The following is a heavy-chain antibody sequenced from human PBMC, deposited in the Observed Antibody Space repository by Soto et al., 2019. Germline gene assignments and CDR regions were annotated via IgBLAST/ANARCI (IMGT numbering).Heavy chain of an antibody. D-gene: IGHD6-6*01. V-gene: IGHV1-69*02. Sequence: QVQLVQSGAEVKKPGSSVKVSCKASGGTFSSYTISWVRQAPGQGLEWMGRIIPILGIANYAQKFQGRVTITADKSTSTAYMELSSLRSEDTAVYYCASVGGIAARKDYYYYMDVWGKGTTVTVSS. CDR2: IIPILGIA. CDR3: ASVGGIAARKDYYYYMDV. J-gene: IGHJ6*03. CDR1: GGTFSSYT.